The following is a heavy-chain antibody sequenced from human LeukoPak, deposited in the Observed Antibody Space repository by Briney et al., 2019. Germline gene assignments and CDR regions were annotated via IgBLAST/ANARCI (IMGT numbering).Heavy chain of an antibody. V-gene: IGHV1-69*01. CDR3: AREGMTTVISLDY. J-gene: IGHJ4*02. Sequence: GSSVKVSCKASGGTFSNYAISWVRQAPGQGLEWMGGIIPIFGTANYAQKFQGRVTITADESTSTPYMEPSSLRSEDTAVYYCAREGMTTVISLDYWGQGTLVTVSS. CDR1: GGTFSNYA. D-gene: IGHD4-17*01. CDR2: IIPIFGTA.